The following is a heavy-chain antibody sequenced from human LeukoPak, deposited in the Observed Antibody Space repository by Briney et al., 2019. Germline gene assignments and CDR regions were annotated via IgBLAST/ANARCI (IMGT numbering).Heavy chain of an antibody. V-gene: IGHV1-8*01. CDR1: GYTFTSCD. CDR3: TRGSSGRRDN. D-gene: IGHD6-19*01. CDR2: MNPNSGNT. J-gene: IGHJ4*02. Sequence: ASVKVSFKASGYTFTSCDNNGVRQATGQGLEWMGWMNPNSGNTGYGQSFQGRITMPRDISIGTAYMELSNLTSEDTAIYYCTRGSSGRRDNWGQGTLVTVSA.